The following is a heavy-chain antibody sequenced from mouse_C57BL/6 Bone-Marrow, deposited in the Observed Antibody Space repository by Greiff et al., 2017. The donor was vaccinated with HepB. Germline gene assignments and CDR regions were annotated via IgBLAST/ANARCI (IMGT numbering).Heavy chain of an antibody. CDR2: IYPRSGNT. Sequence: VQLQQSGAELARPGASVKLSCKASGYTFTSYGISWVKQRTGQGLEWIGEIYPRSGNTYYNEKFKGKATLTAEKSSSTAYMELRSLTSEDSAVYFCARGGGPYYFDYWGQGTTLTVSS. D-gene: IGHD1-1*02. V-gene: IGHV1-81*01. CDR1: GYTFTSYG. J-gene: IGHJ2*01. CDR3: ARGGGPYYFDY.